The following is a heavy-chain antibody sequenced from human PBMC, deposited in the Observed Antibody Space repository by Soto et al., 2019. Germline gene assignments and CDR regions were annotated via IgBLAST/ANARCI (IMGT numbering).Heavy chain of an antibody. J-gene: IGHJ6*02. CDR3: ARDRDTMVRGVITSYGMDV. CDR1: GGSISSYY. V-gene: IGHV4-59*01. D-gene: IGHD3-10*01. Sequence: QVQLQESGPGLVKPSETLSLTCTVSGGSISSYYWSWIRQPPGKGLEWIGYIYYSGSTNYNPSLQSRVTISVDTSKNQFSLKLSSVTAADTAVYYCARDRDTMVRGVITSYGMDVWGQGTTVTVSS. CDR2: IYYSGST.